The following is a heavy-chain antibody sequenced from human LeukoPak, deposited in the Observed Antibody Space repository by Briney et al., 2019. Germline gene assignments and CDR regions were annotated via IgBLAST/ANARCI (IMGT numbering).Heavy chain of an antibody. V-gene: IGHV1-8*01. CDR3: TNYYGSGYYYGMDV. D-gene: IGHD3-10*01. CDR2: MNPNSGNT. Sequence: ASVKVSCKASGYTFTSYDINWVRQATGQGLEWMGWMNPNSGNTGYAQKFQGRVTMTRNTSISTAYMELSSLRSEDTAVYYCTNYYGSGYYYGMDVWGQGTTVTVSS. J-gene: IGHJ6*02. CDR1: GYTFTSYD.